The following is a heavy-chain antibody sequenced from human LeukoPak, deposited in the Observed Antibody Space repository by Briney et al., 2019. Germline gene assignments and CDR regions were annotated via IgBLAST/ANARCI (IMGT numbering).Heavy chain of an antibody. CDR2: ISGSGGIT. CDR1: GFTFSAYA. CDR3: AKHDPRRVVITDWFDP. Sequence: GGSLRLSCAASGFTFSAYAISWVRQAPGKGLEWVSAISGSGGITYYADSVKGRFTISRGNSKNTLYLQMNSLRAEDTAVYYCAKHDPRRVVITDWFDPWGQGTLVTVSS. J-gene: IGHJ5*02. V-gene: IGHV3-23*01. D-gene: IGHD3-22*01.